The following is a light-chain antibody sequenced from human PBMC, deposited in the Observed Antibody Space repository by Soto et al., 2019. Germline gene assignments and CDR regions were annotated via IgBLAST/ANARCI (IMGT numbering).Light chain of an antibody. Sequence: EIVLTQSPATLSVSPGERTTLSCRASQSVSRILAWYQQKPGQAPRLLIYGASTRATGIPVRFSGSGSGTEFTLTISSLPSEVFAVYYCQQYDKWPPTFGQGTK. CDR2: GAS. CDR1: QSVSRI. V-gene: IGKV3-15*01. CDR3: QQYDKWPPT. J-gene: IGKJ1*01.